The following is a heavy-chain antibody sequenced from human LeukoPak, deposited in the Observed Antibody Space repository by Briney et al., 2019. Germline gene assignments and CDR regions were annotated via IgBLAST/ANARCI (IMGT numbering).Heavy chain of an antibody. V-gene: IGHV1-69*01. CDR3: ATSPTGDSPGY. CDR2: IIPILRTA. CDR1: GGTFSTFA. J-gene: IGHJ4*02. D-gene: IGHD2-21*02. Sequence: SVKVSCKASGGTFSTFALSWVRQAPGRGXDWMGGIIPILRTANYAQKFQGRVTITADESTSTAYMELSSLRSEDTALYYCATSPTGDSPGYWGQGTLVTVSS.